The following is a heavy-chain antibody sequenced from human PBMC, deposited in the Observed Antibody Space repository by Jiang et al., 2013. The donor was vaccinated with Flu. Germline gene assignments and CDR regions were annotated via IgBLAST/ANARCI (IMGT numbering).Heavy chain of an antibody. J-gene: IGHJ4*02. V-gene: IGHV3-30*02. CDR2: IRYDGTNK. CDR3: AKDSAKYCSSINCPLGF. Sequence: RLSCAASGFTFSTYGMHWVRQSPGKGLEWMALIRYDGTNKHYVDSVKGRFTISRDNSNNTLFLDMSSLRAEDTAIYYCAKDSAKYCSSINCPLGFWGPGTLVT. CDR1: GFTFSTYG. D-gene: IGHD2-2*01.